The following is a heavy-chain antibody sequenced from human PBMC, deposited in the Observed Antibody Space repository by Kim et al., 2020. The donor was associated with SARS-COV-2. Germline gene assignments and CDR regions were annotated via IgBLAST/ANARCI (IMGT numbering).Heavy chain of an antibody. CDR3: MTRCHLVVF. Sequence: GGSLRLSCEASGFIFSSYAMSWVRQAPGKGLEWVSLISGDGGEIDYADSVKGRFTISRDNSKNTVFLQMSSLRAEDTALYYCMTRCHLVVFGGQGTLVTVSS. D-gene: IGHD2-15*01. V-gene: IGHV3-23*01. CDR1: GFIFSSYA. J-gene: IGHJ1*01. CDR2: ISGDGGEI.